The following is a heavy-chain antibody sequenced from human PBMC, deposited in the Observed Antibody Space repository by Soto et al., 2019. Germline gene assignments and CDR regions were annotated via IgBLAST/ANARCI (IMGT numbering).Heavy chain of an antibody. CDR3: ARGEDIVVVPAALDV. J-gene: IGHJ6*04. D-gene: IGHD2-2*01. CDR2: ISAYNGNT. Sequence: AASVKVSCKASGYTFTSYGISWVRQAPGQGLEWMGWISAYNGNTNYAQKLQGRVTMTTDTSTSTAYMELRSLRSDDTAVYYCARGEDIVVVPAALDVWGKGTTVTVSS. CDR1: GYTFTSYG. V-gene: IGHV1-18*01.